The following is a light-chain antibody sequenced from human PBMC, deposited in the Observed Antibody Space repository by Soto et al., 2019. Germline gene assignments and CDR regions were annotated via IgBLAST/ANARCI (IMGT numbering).Light chain of an antibody. CDR2: NTV. CDR3: QPYNDWPQK. J-gene: IGKJ1*01. Sequence: EIVMTQSPATLSVSPGERVTLSCRASQSISVNLAWYQQKPGQAPRLLIYNTVTRATGIPARFSGSSSSTDFFLAISGLHSDYAAVYFCQPYNDWPQKFGHGTKVEIK. CDR1: QSISVN. V-gene: IGKV3-15*01.